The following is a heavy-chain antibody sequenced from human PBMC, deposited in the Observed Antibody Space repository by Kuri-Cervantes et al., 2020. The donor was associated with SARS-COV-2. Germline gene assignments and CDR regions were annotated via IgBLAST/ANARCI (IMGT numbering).Heavy chain of an antibody. Sequence: SETLSLTCTVSGGSISSSSYYWGWIRQPPGKGLEWIGSIYHTGTTSYKSSLKSRVTISADTSKNQFSLNLKSVTAADTAIYYCAMSSDWNPLWHFDLWGRGTLVTVSS. CDR1: GGSISSSSYY. CDR2: IYHTGTT. J-gene: IGHJ2*01. V-gene: IGHV4-39*07. D-gene: IGHD1-1*01. CDR3: AMSSDWNPLWHFDL.